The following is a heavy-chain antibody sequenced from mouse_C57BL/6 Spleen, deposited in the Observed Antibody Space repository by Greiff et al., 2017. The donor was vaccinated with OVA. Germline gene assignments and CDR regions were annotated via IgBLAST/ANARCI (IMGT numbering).Heavy chain of an antibody. CDR2: IDPSDSYT. J-gene: IGHJ3*01. D-gene: IGHD2-4*01. CDR1: GYTFTSYW. V-gene: IGHV1-69*01. Sequence: VQLQQPGAELVMPGASVKLSCKASGYTFTSYWMHWVKQRPGQGLEWIGEIDPSDSYTNYNQKFKGKSTLTVDKSSSTAYMQLSSLTSEDSAVYYCARYEYDGFAYWGQGTLVTVSA. CDR3: ARYEYDGFAY.